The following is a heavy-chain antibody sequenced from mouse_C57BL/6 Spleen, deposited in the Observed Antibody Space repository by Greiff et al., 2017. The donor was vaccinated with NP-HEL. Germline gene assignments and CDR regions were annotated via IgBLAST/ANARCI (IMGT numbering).Heavy chain of an antibody. D-gene: IGHD1-1*01. CDR1: GYTFTSYW. CDR3: ARASTVVAPYYYAMDY. V-gene: IGHV1-52*01. J-gene: IGHJ4*01. CDR2: IDPSDSET. Sequence: VQLQQPGAELVRPGSSVKLSCKASGYTFTSYWMHWVKQRPIQGLEWIGNIDPSDSETHYNQKFKDKATLTVDKSSSTAYMQLSSLTSEDSAVYYCARASTVVAPYYYAMDYWGQGTSVTVSS.